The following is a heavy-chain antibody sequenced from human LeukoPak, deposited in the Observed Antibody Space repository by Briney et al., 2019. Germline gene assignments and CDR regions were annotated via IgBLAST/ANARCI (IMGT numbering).Heavy chain of an antibody. Sequence: SETLSLTCTVSGGSINNYYWSWIRQPAGKGLEWIGRIYTRGSTNYNPSLKSRITMSVDTSKNQFSLKLSSVTAADTAVYYCARGRYCSADICSGGDAFDIWGQGTMVSVSS. CDR3: ARGRYCSADICSGGDAFDI. CDR1: GGSINNYY. D-gene: IGHD2-15*01. J-gene: IGHJ3*02. CDR2: IYTRGST. V-gene: IGHV4-4*07.